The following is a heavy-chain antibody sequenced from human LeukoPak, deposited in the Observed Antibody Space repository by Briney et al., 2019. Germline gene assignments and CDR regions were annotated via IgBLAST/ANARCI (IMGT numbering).Heavy chain of an antibody. D-gene: IGHD3-10*01. J-gene: IGHJ5*02. CDR2: INPSGGST. V-gene: IGHV1-46*01. Sequence: EASVKVSCKASGYTFTSYYMHWVRQAPGQGLEWMGVINPSGGSTSYAQKFQGRVTMATDTSTSTAYMELRSLRSDDTAVYYCARSRATMVRGVGLDPWGQGTLVTVSS. CDR3: ARSRATMVRGVGLDP. CDR1: GYTFTSYY.